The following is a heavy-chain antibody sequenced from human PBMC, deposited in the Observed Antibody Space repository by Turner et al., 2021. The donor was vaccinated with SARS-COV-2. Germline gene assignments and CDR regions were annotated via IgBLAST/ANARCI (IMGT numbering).Heavy chain of an antibody. CDR1: GFTVSSNY. V-gene: IGHV3-53*01. D-gene: IGHD6-19*01. CDR3: ARGYSSGWYQRGAFDI. J-gene: IGHJ3*02. CDR2: IYSGGST. Sequence: EVQLVESGGGLVKPGGSLSLSCAASGFTVSSNYMSWVRQAPGKGLEWVSVIYSGGSTYYADSVKGRFTISRDNSKNTLYLQMNSLRAEDTAVYYCARGYSSGWYQRGAFDIWGQGTMVTVSS.